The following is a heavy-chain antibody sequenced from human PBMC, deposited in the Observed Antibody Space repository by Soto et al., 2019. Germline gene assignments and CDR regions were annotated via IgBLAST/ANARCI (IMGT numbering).Heavy chain of an antibody. CDR2: IIAVLGIT. Sequence: QVHLVKSGAEVRKPGSSVKVSCKASGGPSSTYTISWVRQAPGQGLEWMGRIIAVLGITNYAQSFQGRVTITADKSTSTAYMELSSLRSEDTAVYYCAREEGTVTYDYWGQGTLVTVSS. CDR3: AREEGTVTYDY. V-gene: IGHV1-69*08. D-gene: IGHD4-17*01. J-gene: IGHJ4*02. CDR1: GGPSSTYT.